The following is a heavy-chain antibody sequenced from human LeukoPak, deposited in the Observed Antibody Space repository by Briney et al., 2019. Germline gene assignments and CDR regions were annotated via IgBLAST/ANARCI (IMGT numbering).Heavy chain of an antibody. CDR1: GGSISSSDYY. CDR3: ARTVGTHCFDY. Sequence: SETLSLTCTVSGGSISSSDYYWGWIRQPPGERLEWIGTIYYNGNTYYNPSLQSRVIISVDTSKNQFSLKLTSVTAPDTAVYYCARTVGTHCFDYWGQGILVTVSS. V-gene: IGHV4-39*01. CDR2: IYYNGNT. D-gene: IGHD4-23*01. J-gene: IGHJ4*02.